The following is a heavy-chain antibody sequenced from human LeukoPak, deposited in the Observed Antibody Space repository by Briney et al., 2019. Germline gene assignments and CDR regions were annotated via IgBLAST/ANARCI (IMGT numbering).Heavy chain of an antibody. CDR3: ARFGVDYDMDV. Sequence: PSETLSLTCTVSGGSFSGHYWTWIRQPPGEGLEWIGQIYYSGKADYNPSLKSRITISVDTSKNQISLKLTSVTAADTAIYYRARFGVDYDMDVWGQGTTVTVSS. V-gene: IGHV4-59*11. CDR2: IYYSGKA. J-gene: IGHJ6*02. D-gene: IGHD3-16*01. CDR1: GGSFSGHY.